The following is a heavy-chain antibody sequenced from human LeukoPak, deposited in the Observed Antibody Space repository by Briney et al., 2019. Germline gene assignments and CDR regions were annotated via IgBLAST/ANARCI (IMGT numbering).Heavy chain of an antibody. V-gene: IGHV3-48*04. J-gene: IGHJ5*02. D-gene: IGHD2-15*01. CDR2: ISSSGSTI. Sequence: GGSLRLSCAASGFTFRGSAIHWVRQAPGKGLEWVSYISSSGSTIYYADSVKGRFTISRDNAKNSLYLQMNSLRAEDTAVYYCASGYCSGGSCLPGFLGMGNWPFDPWGQGTLVTVSS. CDR1: GFTFRGSA. CDR3: ASGYCSGGSCLPGFLGMGNWPFDP.